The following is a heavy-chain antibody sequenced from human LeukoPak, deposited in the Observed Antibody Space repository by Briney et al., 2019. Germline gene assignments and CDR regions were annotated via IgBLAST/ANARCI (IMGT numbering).Heavy chain of an antibody. Sequence: GSSVEVSCKASGGTFSSYAISWVRQAPGQGLEWMGRIIPILGIANYAQKFQGRVTITADKSTSTAYMELSSLRSEDTAVYYCDSNYYDSSGYYPLGYWGQGTLVTVSS. CDR2: IIPILGIA. D-gene: IGHD3-22*01. J-gene: IGHJ4*02. V-gene: IGHV1-69*04. CDR1: GGTFSSYA. CDR3: DSNYYDSSGYYPLGY.